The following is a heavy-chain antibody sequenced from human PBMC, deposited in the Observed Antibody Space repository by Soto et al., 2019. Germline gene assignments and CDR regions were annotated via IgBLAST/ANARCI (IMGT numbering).Heavy chain of an antibody. Sequence: QVQLQESGPGLVKPSQTLSLTCTVSGGSISSGGYYWSWIRQHPGKGLEWIGYIYYSGSTYYNPSLKRRVTISVDTSKNQFSLKLSSVTAADTAVYYCARESRNTMIVVVNDAFDIWGQGTMVTVSS. V-gene: IGHV4-31*03. J-gene: IGHJ3*02. CDR1: GGSISSGGYY. CDR3: ARESRNTMIVVVNDAFDI. D-gene: IGHD3-22*01. CDR2: IYYSGST.